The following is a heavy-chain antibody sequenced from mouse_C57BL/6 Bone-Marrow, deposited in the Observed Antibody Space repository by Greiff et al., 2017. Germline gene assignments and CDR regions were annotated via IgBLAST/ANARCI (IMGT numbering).Heavy chain of an antibody. V-gene: IGHV1-64*01. D-gene: IGHD1-1*01. CDR3: ARRNPHYYGSSYPFAY. CDR2: IHPNSGST. Sequence: VQLQQPGAELVKPGASVKLSCKASGYTFTSYWMHWVKQRPGQGLEWIGMIHPNSGSTNYNEKFKSKATLTVDKSSSTAYMQLSSLTSEDSAVYSCARRNPHYYGSSYPFAYWGQGTLVTVSA. CDR1: GYTFTSYW. J-gene: IGHJ3*01.